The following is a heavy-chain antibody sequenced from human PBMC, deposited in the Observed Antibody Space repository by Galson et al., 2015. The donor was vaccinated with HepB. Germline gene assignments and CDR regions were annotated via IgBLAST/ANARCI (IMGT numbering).Heavy chain of an antibody. V-gene: IGHV4-61*02. J-gene: IGHJ4*02. CDR2: IYTSGST. D-gene: IGHD6-19*01. CDR1: GGSISSGSYY. Sequence: LSLTCTVSGGSISSGSYYWSWIRQPAGKGLEWIGRIYTSGSTNYNPSLKSRVTMSVDTSKNQFSLKLSSVTAADTAVYYCARANRYSSGWSDWGQGTLVTVSS. CDR3: ARANRYSSGWSD.